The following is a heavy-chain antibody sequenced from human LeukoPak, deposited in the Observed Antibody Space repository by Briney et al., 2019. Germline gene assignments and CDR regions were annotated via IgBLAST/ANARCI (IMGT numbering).Heavy chain of an antibody. CDR1: GYSFNSHH. CDR2: KFSHDGTT. CDR3: ARDSGNFHYDMDV. V-gene: IGHV1-46*02. Sequence: APVTVSCKTSGYSFNSHHVHWVRQAPGQGLEWMGVKFSHDGTTSYTQNFQGRLTMTRDTSTSTVYMELSSLRSEDTAVYYCARDSGNFHYDMDVWGQGTTVIVSS. J-gene: IGHJ6*02. D-gene: IGHD3-10*01.